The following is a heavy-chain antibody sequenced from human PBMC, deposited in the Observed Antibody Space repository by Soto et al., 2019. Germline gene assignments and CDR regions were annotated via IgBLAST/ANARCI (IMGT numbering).Heavy chain of an antibody. D-gene: IGHD3-3*01. Sequence: QVQLVQSGAEVKKPGASLKVSCKAFGYTFNTYGMSWVRQAPGQGLEWMGWINAYNGDTKYAENLQGRVTMTTDRSTRTAYRELRSLRSDDTAVYYCARDLEVITIFGVAKGHGMDVWGQGTTVIVSS. V-gene: IGHV1-18*01. CDR1: GYTFNTYG. CDR3: ARDLEVITIFGVAKGHGMDV. J-gene: IGHJ6*02. CDR2: INAYNGDT.